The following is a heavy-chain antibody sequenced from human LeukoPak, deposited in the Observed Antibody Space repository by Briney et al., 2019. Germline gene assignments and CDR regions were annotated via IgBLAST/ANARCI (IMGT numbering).Heavy chain of an antibody. V-gene: IGHV3-21*01. CDR3: ARPALSDAFDI. Sequence: GGSLRLSCAASGFTFSSYSMNWVRQAPGKGLEWVSSISSSSSYIYYADSVKGRFTISRDNAKNSLYLQMNSLRAEDTAVYYCARPALSDAFDIWGQGTMVTVSS. CDR2: ISSSSSYI. J-gene: IGHJ3*02. CDR1: GFTFSSYS.